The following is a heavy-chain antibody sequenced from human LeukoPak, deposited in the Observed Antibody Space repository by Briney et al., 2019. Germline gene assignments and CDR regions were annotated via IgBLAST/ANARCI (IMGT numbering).Heavy chain of an antibody. CDR1: GGSISSYY. CDR2: IYYSGST. CDR3: AGAYRAIWRIYYYYGMDV. Sequence: SETLSLTCTVSGGSISSYYWSWIRQPPGKGLEWIGYIYYSGSTNYNPSLKSRVTISVDTSKNQFSLKLSSVTAADTAVYYCAGAYRAIWRIYYYYGMDVWGQGTTVTVSS. J-gene: IGHJ6*02. D-gene: IGHD3-3*01. V-gene: IGHV4-59*12.